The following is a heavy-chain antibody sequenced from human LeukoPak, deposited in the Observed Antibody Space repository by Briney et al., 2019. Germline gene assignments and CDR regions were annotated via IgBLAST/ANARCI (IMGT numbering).Heavy chain of an antibody. CDR3: ARALARDGYNLGSYFDY. CDR1: GGTFSSYA. D-gene: IGHD5-24*01. J-gene: IGHJ4*02. V-gene: IGHV1-69*05. Sequence: GASVKVSCKASGGTFSSYAISWVRQAPGQGLEWMGGIIPIFGTANYAQKFQGRVTITTDESTSTAYMELSSLRSEDTAVYYCARALARDGYNLGSYFDYWGQGTLVTVSS. CDR2: IIPIFGTA.